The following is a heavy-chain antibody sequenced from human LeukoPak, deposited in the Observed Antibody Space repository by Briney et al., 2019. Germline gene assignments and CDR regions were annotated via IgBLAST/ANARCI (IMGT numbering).Heavy chain of an antibody. CDR3: ARDPTVWGDGNPSHFDY. Sequence: GGSLRLSCAASGFTFSSYSMNWVRQAPGKGLEWVSSISSSSSYIYYADSVKGRFTISRDNAKKSLYLQMNGLRAEDTAVYYCARDPTVWGDGNPSHFDYWGQGTLVTVSS. CDR2: ISSSSSYI. D-gene: IGHD5-24*01. CDR1: GFTFSSYS. J-gene: IGHJ4*02. V-gene: IGHV3-21*01.